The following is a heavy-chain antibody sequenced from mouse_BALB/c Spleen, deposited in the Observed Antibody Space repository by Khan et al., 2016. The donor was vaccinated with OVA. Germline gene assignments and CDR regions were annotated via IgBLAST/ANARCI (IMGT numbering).Heavy chain of an antibody. CDR1: GYTFTNYW. J-gene: IGHJ3*01. CDR2: IDPTTGHT. V-gene: IGHV1-7*01. Sequence: QVQLQQSGAELATPGASVRMSCKASGYTFTNYWMHWVKQRPGQGLEWIGYIDPTTGHTEHNQKFKDKATLTADKSSSTVYMQLSSLTSEDSAVYYCTSHGSSYTWFTYWGQGTPVTVSA. CDR3: TSHGSSYTWFTY. D-gene: IGHD1-1*01.